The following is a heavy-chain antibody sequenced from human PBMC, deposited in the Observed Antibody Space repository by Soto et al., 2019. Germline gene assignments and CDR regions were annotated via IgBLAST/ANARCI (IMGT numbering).Heavy chain of an antibody. V-gene: IGHV1-69*12. D-gene: IGHD2-15*01. CDR2: IIPIFGTA. J-gene: IGHJ3*02. Sequence: QVQLVQSGAEVKKPGSSVKVSCKASGGTFSSYAISWVRQAPGQGLEWMGGIIPIFGTANYAQKFQGRVTITADESTSTADVELISLRSEDTAGYYCAGLRTLDAFDIWGQGTMVTVSS. CDR1: GGTFSSYA. CDR3: AGLRTLDAFDI.